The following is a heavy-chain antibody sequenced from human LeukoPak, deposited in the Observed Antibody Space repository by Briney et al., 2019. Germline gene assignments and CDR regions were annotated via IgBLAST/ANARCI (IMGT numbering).Heavy chain of an antibody. V-gene: IGHV2-5*02. CDR1: GFSLTTREVG. Sequence: SGPTLVNPTQTLTLTCAFSGFSLTTREVGVGWIRQPPGKALEWLALIYWDDDKRYRPSLKSRLTITKDTSKKQVVLTVTNLDPVDTDTYYCARLAYYDNSGSSRPFDIWGQGTRVTVSS. J-gene: IGHJ3*02. D-gene: IGHD3-22*01. CDR2: IYWDDDK. CDR3: ARLAYYDNSGSSRPFDI.